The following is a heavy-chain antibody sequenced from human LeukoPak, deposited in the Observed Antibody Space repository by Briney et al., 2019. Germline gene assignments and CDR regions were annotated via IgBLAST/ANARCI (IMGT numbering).Heavy chain of an antibody. Sequence: QSGGSLRLSCAASGFTFSSYAMSWVRQAPGKGLEWVSAISGSGGSTYYADSVKGRFTISRDNSKNTLYLLMNSLRAEDTAVYYCARGGYRAYYYDSSSPWGYWGQGTLVTVSS. J-gene: IGHJ4*02. CDR2: ISGSGGST. V-gene: IGHV3-23*01. D-gene: IGHD3-22*01. CDR3: ARGGYRAYYYDSSSPWGY. CDR1: GFTFSSYA.